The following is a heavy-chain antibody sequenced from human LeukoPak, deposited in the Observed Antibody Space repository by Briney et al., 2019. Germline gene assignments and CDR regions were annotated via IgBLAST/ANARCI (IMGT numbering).Heavy chain of an antibody. V-gene: IGHV3-23*01. Sequence: PSETLSLTCAVSGGSISSSNWWSWVRQAPGKGLEWVSAISGSGGSTYYADSVKGRFTISRDNSQNTLYLQMHSLRAEDTAVYYCAKDLWSYYGSGSYPVGFGPWGQGTLVTVSS. CDR3: AKDLWSYYGSGSYPVGFGP. J-gene: IGHJ5*02. D-gene: IGHD3-10*01. CDR1: GGSISSSN. CDR2: ISGSGGST.